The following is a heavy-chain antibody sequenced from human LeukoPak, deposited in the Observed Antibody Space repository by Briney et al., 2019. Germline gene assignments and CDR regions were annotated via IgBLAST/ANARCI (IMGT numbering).Heavy chain of an antibody. V-gene: IGHV3-23*01. Sequence: PGGSLRLSCAASGFTLSSYAMSWVRQAPGRGREWVSAISGRGGSTDKANSVNGRFTNSGDNSKNTLYLQRRSLRAEETAGYYCAKGYYSDYWGQGTLVTVSS. CDR3: AKGYYSDY. CDR2: ISGRGGST. CDR1: GFTLSSYA. J-gene: IGHJ4*02.